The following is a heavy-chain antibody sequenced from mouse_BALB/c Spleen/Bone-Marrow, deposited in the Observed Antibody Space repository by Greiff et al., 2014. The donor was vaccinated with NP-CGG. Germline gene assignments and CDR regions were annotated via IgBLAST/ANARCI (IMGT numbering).Heavy chain of an antibody. D-gene: IGHD2-3*01. CDR1: GYKLNDYN. J-gene: IGHJ1*01. CDR3: ARGYSWYFDV. V-gene: IGHV1S29*02. CDR2: IYPYNGGT. Sequence: EVKLMESGPELVKPGASVKISCKASGYKLNDYNMHWVKQSHGKSLEWIGYIYPYNGGTGYNQKFKSKATLTVDNSSSTAYMELRSLTSEDSAVYYCARGYSWYFDVWGAGTTVTVSS.